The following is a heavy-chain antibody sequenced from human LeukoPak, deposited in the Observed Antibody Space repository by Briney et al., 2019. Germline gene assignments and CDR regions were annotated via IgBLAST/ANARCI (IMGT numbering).Heavy chain of an antibody. CDR1: GYTFTSYY. CDR2: INPSGGST. CDR3: ASYDFWSGFDY. V-gene: IGHV1-46*01. Sequence: ASVKVSCKASGYTFTSYYMHWVRQAPGQGLEWMGIINPSGGSTSYAQKFQGRVTMTRDTSTSTVYKELSSLRSEDTAVYYCASYDFWSGFDYWGQGTLVTVSS. D-gene: IGHD3-3*01. J-gene: IGHJ4*02.